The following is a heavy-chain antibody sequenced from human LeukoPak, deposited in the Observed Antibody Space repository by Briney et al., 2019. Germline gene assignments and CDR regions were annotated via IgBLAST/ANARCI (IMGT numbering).Heavy chain of an antibody. CDR1: GGSISTSSYY. Sequence: SETLSLTCIVSGGSISTSSYYWGWIRQPPGKGLEWIGTIYYSGSTNYNPSLKSRVTISVATSKNHFSLKLSSVTAADTAVYYCARETKTYYFESSAYYPYYFDSWGQGTLVTVSS. V-gene: IGHV4-39*02. D-gene: IGHD3-22*01. CDR3: ARETKTYYFESSAYYPYYFDS. J-gene: IGHJ4*02. CDR2: IYYSGST.